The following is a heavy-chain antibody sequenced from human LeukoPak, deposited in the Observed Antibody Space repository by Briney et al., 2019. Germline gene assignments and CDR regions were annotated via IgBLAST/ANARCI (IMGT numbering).Heavy chain of an antibody. CDR1: GYSISGGYY. D-gene: IGHD3-3*01. CDR3: ARAVKRSYDFWSGYYDYYYYYMDV. J-gene: IGHJ6*03. Sequence: SETLSLTCTVSGYSISGGYYWGWIRQPPGKGLEWIGSIYHSGSTYYNPSLKSRVTISVDTSKNQFSLKLSSVTAADTAVYDCARAVKRSYDFWSGYYDYYYYYMDVWGKGTTVTVSS. CDR2: IYHSGST. V-gene: IGHV4-38-2*02.